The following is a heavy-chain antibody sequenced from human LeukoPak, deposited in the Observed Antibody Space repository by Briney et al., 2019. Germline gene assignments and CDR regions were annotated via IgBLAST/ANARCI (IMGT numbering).Heavy chain of an antibody. Sequence: GGSLRLSCAASGFTFSSYTINWVRQAPGKGLEWVSCITRSSIYKYYADSVKGRFTISRDNAKNSLYLQMNSLRADDTAVYYWARALYDSSGYYSHFDYWGQGTLVTVSS. D-gene: IGHD3-22*01. CDR1: GFTFSSYT. J-gene: IGHJ4*02. CDR2: ITRSSIYK. V-gene: IGHV3-21*01. CDR3: ARALYDSSGYYSHFDY.